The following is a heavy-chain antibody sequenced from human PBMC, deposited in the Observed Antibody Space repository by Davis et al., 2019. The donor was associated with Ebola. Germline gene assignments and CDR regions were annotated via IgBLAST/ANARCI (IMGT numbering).Heavy chain of an antibody. Sequence: GGSLRLSCAASGFTFSSYEMNWVRQAPGKGLEWVSAISGSGGSTYYADSVKGRFTISRDNSKNTLYLQMNSLRAEDTAVYYCAKAPYGSGWHYGMDVWGQGTTVTVSS. D-gene: IGHD6-19*01. CDR2: ISGSGGST. CDR3: AKAPYGSGWHYGMDV. CDR1: GFTFSSYE. V-gene: IGHV3-23*01. J-gene: IGHJ6*02.